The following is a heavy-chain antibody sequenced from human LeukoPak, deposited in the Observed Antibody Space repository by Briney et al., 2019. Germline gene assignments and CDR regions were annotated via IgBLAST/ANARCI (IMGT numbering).Heavy chain of an antibody. CDR3: ARTPVGPLYGDYAYWFDP. CDR2: IYYSGST. V-gene: IGHV4-31*03. J-gene: IGHJ5*02. CDR1: GGSISSGGYY. Sequence: SETLSLTCTVSGGSISSGGYYWSWIRQHPGKGLEWIGYIYYSGSTYYNPSLKSRVTISVDTSKNQFSLKLSSVTAADTAVYYRARTPVGPLYGDYAYWFDPWGQGTLVTVSS. D-gene: IGHD4-17*01.